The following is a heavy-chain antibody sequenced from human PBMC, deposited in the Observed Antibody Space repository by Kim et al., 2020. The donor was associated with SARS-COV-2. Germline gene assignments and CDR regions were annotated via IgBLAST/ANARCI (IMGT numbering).Heavy chain of an antibody. CDR2: IKQDGSEK. J-gene: IGHJ4*02. D-gene: IGHD3-22*01. Sequence: GGSLRLSCAASGFTFSSYWMSWVRQAPGKGLEWVANIKQDGSEKYYVDSVKGRFTISRDNAKNSLYLQMNSLRAEDTAVYYCASQTDYYDSSGNVDYWGQGTLVTVSS. CDR3: ASQTDYYDSSGNVDY. CDR1: GFTFSSYW. V-gene: IGHV3-7*03.